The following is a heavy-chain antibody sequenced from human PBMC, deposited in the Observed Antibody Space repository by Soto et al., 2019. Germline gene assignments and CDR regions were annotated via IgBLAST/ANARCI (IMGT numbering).Heavy chain of an antibody. CDR1: GFSFNEAW. CDR3: TTGSVEGI. D-gene: IGHD2-15*01. V-gene: IGHV3-15*07. Sequence: EVQLVESAGGLVKPGGSLRLSCVASGFSFNEAWMNWVRQAPGEGMEWVGRIKTSAGGGATDYAAPVQGRFTIARDDSKNALYLHMNSPRTEDKAIYYCTTGSVEGIWGQGTMVTVSS. CDR2: IKTSAGGGAT. J-gene: IGHJ4*03.